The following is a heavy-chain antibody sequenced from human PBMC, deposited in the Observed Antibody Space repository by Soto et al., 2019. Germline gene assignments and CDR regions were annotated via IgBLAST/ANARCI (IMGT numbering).Heavy chain of an antibody. Sequence: EVQLVESGGGLVKPGGSLRLSCAASGFTFSKAWMSWVRQAPGKGPEWVGRIKSKTDGGTTDYAAPVKGRFTISRDDSKNTLYLQMNSLKTEDTAVYYCTPDVRRAAAWGFDPWGQGTLVTVSS. CDR2: IKSKTDGGTT. J-gene: IGHJ5*02. CDR1: GFTFSKAW. V-gene: IGHV3-15*01. CDR3: TPDVRRAAAWGFDP. D-gene: IGHD6-13*01.